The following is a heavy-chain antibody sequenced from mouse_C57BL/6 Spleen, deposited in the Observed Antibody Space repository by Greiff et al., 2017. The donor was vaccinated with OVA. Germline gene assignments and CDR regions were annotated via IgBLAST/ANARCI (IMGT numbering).Heavy chain of an antibody. CDR2: LWRGGST. CDR1: GFSLTRYG. CDR3: AKNKVEDYAMDY. J-gene: IGHJ4*01. Sequence: QVQLQQSGPGLVQPSQSLSITCTVSGFSLTRYGVPWVRPSPGKGLEWLGVLWRGGSTDSNAAFMSRLSITKNNSKSQVFFKMNSLQADDTAIYYCAKNKVEDYAMDYWGQGTSGTVSS. V-gene: IGHV2-5*01. D-gene: IGHD1-3*01.